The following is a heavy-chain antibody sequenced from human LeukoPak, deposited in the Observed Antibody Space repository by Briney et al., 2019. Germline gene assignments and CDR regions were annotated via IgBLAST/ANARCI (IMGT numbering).Heavy chain of an antibody. J-gene: IGHJ4*02. CDR3: AKDDKYYYDSSGSKIDY. V-gene: IGHV3-9*01. D-gene: IGHD3-22*01. CDR2: ISWNSGSI. CDR1: GFTLDDYA. Sequence: GGSLRLSCAASGFTLDDYAMHWVRQAPGKGLEWVSGISWNSGSIGYADSVKGRFTISRDNAKNSLYLQMSSLRAEDTALYYCAKDDKYYYDSSGSKIDYWGQGTLVTVSS.